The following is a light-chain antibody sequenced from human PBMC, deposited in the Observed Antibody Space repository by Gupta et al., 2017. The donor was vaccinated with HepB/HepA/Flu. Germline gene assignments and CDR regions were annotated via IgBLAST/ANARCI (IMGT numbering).Light chain of an antibody. Sequence: HSALTQPASVSGSRGQSITISCTGTSSDVGNYNFVSWYQHHPGKAPKLLIYEVNKRPSGASNRFSGSRSGNTASLTVSGLQTDDEADYYCCSYAGRSVWVFGGGTKLTVL. J-gene: IGLJ3*02. V-gene: IGLV2-23*02. CDR1: SSDVGNYNF. CDR3: CSYAGRSVWV. CDR2: EVN.